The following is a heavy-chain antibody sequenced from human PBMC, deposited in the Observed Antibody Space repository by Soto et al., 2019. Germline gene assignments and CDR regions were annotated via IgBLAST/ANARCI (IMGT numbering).Heavy chain of an antibody. D-gene: IGHD2-15*01. CDR1: GGSISSYY. V-gene: IGHV4-59*08. Sequence: SETLSLTCTVSGGSISSYYWSWIRQPPGKGLEWIGYIYYSGSTNYNPSLKSRVTISVDTSKNQFSLKLSSVTAADTAVYYCARLRGGSCPHAFDIWGQGTMVTVSS. J-gene: IGHJ3*02. CDR3: ARLRGGSCPHAFDI. CDR2: IYYSGST.